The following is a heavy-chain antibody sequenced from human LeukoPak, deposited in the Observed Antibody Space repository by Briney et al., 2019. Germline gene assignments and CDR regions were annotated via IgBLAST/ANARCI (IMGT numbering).Heavy chain of an antibody. CDR2: ISAYNGNI. D-gene: IGHD3-22*01. Sequence: PSLKVSCKASGYSFTSYGISWVRQAPGQGGEWVGWISAYNGNINYAQKLQGRVTITTDTSTITAYMELRSLRSDDTAVYYCARDGDPYYYENSDSLPKNWFDPWGQGTLVTVSS. CDR3: ARDGDPYYYENSDSLPKNWFDP. J-gene: IGHJ5*02. CDR1: GYSFTSYG. V-gene: IGHV1-18*01.